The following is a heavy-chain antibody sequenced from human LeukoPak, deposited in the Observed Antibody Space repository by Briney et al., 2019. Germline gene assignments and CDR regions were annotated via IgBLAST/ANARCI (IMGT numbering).Heavy chain of an antibody. Sequence: GRPLRLSCAASGFTFDDYAMHWVRQAPGKGLEWVSGISWNSGSIGYADSVKGRFTISRDNAKNSLYLQMNSLRAEDTALYYCAKTFMVRGVINELPYFDYWGQGTLVTVSS. CDR3: AKTFMVRGVINELPYFDY. CDR1: GFTFDDYA. D-gene: IGHD3-10*01. CDR2: ISWNSGSI. V-gene: IGHV3-9*01. J-gene: IGHJ4*02.